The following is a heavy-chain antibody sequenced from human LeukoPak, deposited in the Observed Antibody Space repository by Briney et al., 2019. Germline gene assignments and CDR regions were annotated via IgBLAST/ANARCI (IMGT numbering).Heavy chain of an antibody. Sequence: GGSPRFSGAASGFTFSSYEMTWVRQAPGKELVWVSYISSSGSTIYYADSVRGRFTISRDNAKNSLYLQMNRLRVEDTAVYYCARFSHFPSTPYLGYMDVWGKGTTVTVSS. CDR1: GFTFSSYE. J-gene: IGHJ6*03. CDR2: ISSSGSTI. CDR3: ARFSHFPSTPYLGYMDV. V-gene: IGHV3-48*03. D-gene: IGHD3-3*02.